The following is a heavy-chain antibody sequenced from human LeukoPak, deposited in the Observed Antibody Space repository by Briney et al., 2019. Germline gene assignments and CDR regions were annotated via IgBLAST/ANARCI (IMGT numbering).Heavy chain of an antibody. CDR3: ARDGGGSVDY. CDR1: GVTFSSYA. CDR2: IIPMFKTP. V-gene: IGHV1-69*01. J-gene: IGHJ4*02. D-gene: IGHD3-16*01. Sequence: GASVKVSCKASGVTFSSYAMSWVRRAPGQGLEWMGGIIPMFKTPKYVQKFQDRLTITADESTRTGYMELNSLRSDDTAVYYCARDGGGSVDYWGQGTLITVSS.